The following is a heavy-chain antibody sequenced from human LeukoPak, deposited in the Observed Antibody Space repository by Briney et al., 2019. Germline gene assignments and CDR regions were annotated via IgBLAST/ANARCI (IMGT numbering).Heavy chain of an antibody. CDR1: GYTFTSYD. Sequence: GASVKVSCKASGYTFTSYDINWVRQATGQGLEWMGWMNPNSGNTGYAQKFQGRVTITRNTSISTAYMELSSLRSEDTAVYYCARNGRGWELSSETDHAFDIWGQGTMVTVSS. D-gene: IGHD1-26*01. CDR2: MNPNSGNT. J-gene: IGHJ3*02. V-gene: IGHV1-8*03. CDR3: ARNGRGWELSSETDHAFDI.